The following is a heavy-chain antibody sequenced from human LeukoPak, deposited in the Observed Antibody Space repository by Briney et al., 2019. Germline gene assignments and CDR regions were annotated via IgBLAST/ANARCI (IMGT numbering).Heavy chain of an antibody. J-gene: IGHJ6*02. CDR3: ARADYYYGMDV. CDR1: GYTFTSYG. V-gene: IGHV1-2*02. Sequence: ASVKVSCKASGYTFTSYGISWVRQAPGQGLEWMGWINPNSGGTNYAQKFQGRVTMTRDTSISTAYMELSRLRSDDTAMYYCARADYYYGMDVWGQGTTVTVSS. CDR2: INPNSGGT.